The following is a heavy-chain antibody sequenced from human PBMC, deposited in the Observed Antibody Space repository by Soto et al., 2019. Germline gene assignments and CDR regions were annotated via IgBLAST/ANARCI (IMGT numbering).Heavy chain of an antibody. V-gene: IGHV3-13*04. Sequence: EVQLVESGGGLVQPGGSLRLSCAASGFTFSSYDMHWVRQATGKGLEWVSAIGTAGDTYYPGSVKGRFTISRENAKSSXXLQMNSLRAGDTAVYYCARGGYCSGGSCYPNWFDPWGQGTLVTVSS. CDR2: IGTAGDT. J-gene: IGHJ5*02. CDR3: ARGGYCSGGSCYPNWFDP. CDR1: GFTFSSYD. D-gene: IGHD2-15*01.